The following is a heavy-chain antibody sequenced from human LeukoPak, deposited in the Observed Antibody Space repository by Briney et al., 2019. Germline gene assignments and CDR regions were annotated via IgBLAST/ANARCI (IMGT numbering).Heavy chain of an antibody. CDR2: INSDGSST. D-gene: IGHD2-15*01. V-gene: IGHV3-74*01. J-gene: IGHJ4*02. Sequence: GGSLRLSCAASGFTFSSYWMQWVCQAPGKGLVWVSRINSDGSSTNYADSVKGRFTISRDNAKNTLYLQMNSLRAEDTAVYYCVRFTVASEDYWGQGTLVTVSP. CDR3: VRFTVASEDY. CDR1: GFTFSSYW.